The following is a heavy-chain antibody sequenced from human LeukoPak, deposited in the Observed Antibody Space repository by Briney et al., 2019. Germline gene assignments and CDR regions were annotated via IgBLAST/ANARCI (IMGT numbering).Heavy chain of an antibody. J-gene: IGHJ4*02. CDR2: NSYDGSRK. CDR3: AKDRYSAYDKTPFDY. CDR1: EFHFSNYG. D-gene: IGHD5-12*01. Sequence: GGSLRLSCVASEFHFSNYGMHLLRQAPGKGLEWVAVNSYDGSRKSYADSVQGRFTISRDNSRNTLYLHMNSLRPEDTAMYYCAKDRYSAYDKTPFDYWGQGTLVTVSS. V-gene: IGHV3-30*18.